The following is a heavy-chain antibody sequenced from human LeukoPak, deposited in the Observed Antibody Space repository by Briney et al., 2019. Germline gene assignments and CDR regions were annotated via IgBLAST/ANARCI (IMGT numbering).Heavy chain of an antibody. D-gene: IGHD2-2*01. J-gene: IGHJ6*02. CDR2: IQYSGST. V-gene: IGHV4-59*01. Sequence: SETLSLTCSVSDGSISNYYWTWIRQPPGKGLEWIGNIQYSGSTNFNPSLKSRVTVSVDTSKNQVSLKLRSVTAADTAVYCCARDSGLGYCSTTSCSYGLDVWGQGTTVFVS. CDR1: DGSISNYY. CDR3: ARDSGLGYCSTTSCSYGLDV.